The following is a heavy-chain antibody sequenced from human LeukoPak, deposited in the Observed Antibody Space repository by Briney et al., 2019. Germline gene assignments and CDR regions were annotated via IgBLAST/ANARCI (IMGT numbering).Heavy chain of an antibody. Sequence: GGSLRLSCAASRFIFSSYWMSWVCQAPGKGLEWVANIKQDGSEKYYVDSVKGRFTISRDNAKNSLFLEMNSLRAEDTAVYYCARVRGAAAGNSFRFDPWGQGTLVTVSS. D-gene: IGHD6-13*01. J-gene: IGHJ5*02. V-gene: IGHV3-7*01. CDR3: ARVRGAAAGNSFRFDP. CDR2: IKQDGSEK. CDR1: RFIFSSYW.